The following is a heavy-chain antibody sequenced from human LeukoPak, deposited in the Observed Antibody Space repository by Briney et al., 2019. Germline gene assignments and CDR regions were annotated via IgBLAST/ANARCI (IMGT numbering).Heavy chain of an antibody. D-gene: IGHD6-19*01. CDR1: GFTVSSNY. J-gene: IGHJ4*02. V-gene: IGHV3-53*01. CDR3: AKGGEGQWLVLTYFDY. CDR2: IYSGGST. Sequence: GGSLRLSCAASGFTVSSNYMSWVRQAPGEGLEWVSVIYSGGSTYYADSVKGRFTISRDNSKNTLYLQMNSLRAEDTAVYYCAKGGEGQWLVLTYFDYWGQGTLVTVSS.